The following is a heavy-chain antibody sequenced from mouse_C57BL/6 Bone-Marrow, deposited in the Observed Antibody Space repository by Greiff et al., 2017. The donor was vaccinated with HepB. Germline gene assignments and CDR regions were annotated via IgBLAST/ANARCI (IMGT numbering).Heavy chain of an antibody. V-gene: IGHV3-6*01. CDR2: ISYDGSN. D-gene: IGHD1-1*01. CDR3: ATGYVYFDV. Sequence: EVQLVESGPGLVKPSQSLSLTCSVTGYSITSGYYWNWIRQFPGNKLEWMGYISYDGSNNYNPSLKNRISITRDTSKNQFFLKLNSVTTEDTATYYCATGYVYFDVWGTGTTVTVSS. CDR1: GYSITSGYY. J-gene: IGHJ1*03.